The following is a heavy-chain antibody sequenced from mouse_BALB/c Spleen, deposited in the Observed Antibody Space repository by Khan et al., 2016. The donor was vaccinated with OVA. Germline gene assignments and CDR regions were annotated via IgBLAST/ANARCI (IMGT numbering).Heavy chain of an antibody. V-gene: IGHV8-12*01. CDR1: GFSLSTSGMG. Sequence: QVTLKESGPGILQPSQNLSLTCSFSGFSLSTSGMGVNWIRQPSGKGLEWLAHIYWDDDKRYNPSLKSRLTISKDTSRNQVFLKITSVDTADTAAYYCARMSGNYFYAMDYWGQGTSVTVSS. D-gene: IGHD2-1*01. J-gene: IGHJ4*01. CDR3: ARMSGNYFYAMDY. CDR2: IYWDDDK.